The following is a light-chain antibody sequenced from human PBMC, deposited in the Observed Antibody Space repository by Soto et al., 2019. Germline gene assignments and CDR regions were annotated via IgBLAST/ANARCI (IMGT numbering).Light chain of an antibody. Sequence: QSVLTQPASVSASPGQSIAISCTGSRSDVGGYNYVSWYQQHPGKAPKLMIYDVSNRPSGVSNRFSGSKSGNTASLTISGLQAEDEADYYCSSYTSSTTYVFGAGTRSPS. J-gene: IGLJ1*01. CDR2: DVS. CDR3: SSYTSSTTYV. V-gene: IGLV2-14*01. CDR1: RSDVGGYNY.